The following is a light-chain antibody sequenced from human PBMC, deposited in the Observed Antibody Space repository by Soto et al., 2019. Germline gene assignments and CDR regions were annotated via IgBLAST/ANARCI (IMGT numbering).Light chain of an antibody. Sequence: DIVMTQTPLSLSVTPGQPASISCKSSQSLLHSDGKSYLYWYLQKPGQPPQVLIYEASNRFSGVQDRFSGGGSGTDYTRKISRVEAEDVGVYYCMRSIQTPWTFGQGIKVEIK. J-gene: IGKJ1*01. CDR2: EAS. CDR1: QSLLHSDGKSY. V-gene: IGKV2D-29*01. CDR3: MRSIQTPWT.